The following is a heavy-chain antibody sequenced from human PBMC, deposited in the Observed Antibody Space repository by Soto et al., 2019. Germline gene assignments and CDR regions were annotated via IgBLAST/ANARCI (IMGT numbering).Heavy chain of an antibody. D-gene: IGHD3-3*01. CDR2: IYHSGST. Sequence: SETLSLTCTVSGCSISSGGYYWSWIRQHPGKGLEWIGDIYHSGSTYYNPSLKSRVTISVDTSKNQFSLKLSSVTAADTAVYYCARAPGETIFGVVIKHNWFDPWGQGTLVTVSS. V-gene: IGHV4-31*03. CDR1: GCSISSGGYY. CDR3: ARAPGETIFGVVIKHNWFDP. J-gene: IGHJ5*02.